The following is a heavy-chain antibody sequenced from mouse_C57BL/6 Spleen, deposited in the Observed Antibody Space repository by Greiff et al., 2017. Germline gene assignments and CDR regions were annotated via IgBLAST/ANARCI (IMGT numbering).Heavy chain of an antibody. Sequence: EVKLMESGEGLVKPGGSLKLSCAASGFTFSSYAMSWVRQTPEKRLEWVAYISSGGDYIYYADTVKGRFTISRDNARNTLYLQMSSLKSEDTAMYYCTRGRIYYDYDGGFAYWGQGTLVTVSA. J-gene: IGHJ3*01. CDR2: ISSGGDYI. CDR1: GFTFSSYA. D-gene: IGHD2-4*01. V-gene: IGHV5-9-1*02. CDR3: TRGRIYYDYDGGFAY.